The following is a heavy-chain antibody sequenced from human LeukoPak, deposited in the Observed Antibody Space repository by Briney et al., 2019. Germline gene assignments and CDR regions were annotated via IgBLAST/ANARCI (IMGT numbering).Heavy chain of an antibody. D-gene: IGHD1-14*01. CDR2: VSGDGGST. Sequence: GGSLRLSCGASGFSFISYAMCWVRQAPGKGLEWVSFVSGDGGSTFYADSVKGRFTISRDNSKNTVYLDMNSLRAEDTAVYYCAKDRPGGFGSWGQGTLVTVSS. CDR3: AKDRPGGFGS. V-gene: IGHV3-23*01. CDR1: GFSFISYA. J-gene: IGHJ4*02.